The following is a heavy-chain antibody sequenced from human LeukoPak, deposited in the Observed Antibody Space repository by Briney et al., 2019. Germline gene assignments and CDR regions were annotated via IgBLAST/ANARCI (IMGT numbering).Heavy chain of an antibody. J-gene: IGHJ4*02. V-gene: IGHV4-39*07. Sequence: SETLSLTCTVSGGSISSTIYYWGGMRQPPGKGREGSGSIYYRGSTYYNASLKRRLSISLDTYKNQFSLKVSSVTAAATAGYYCARGFRDYGDLTAFDYWGQGTLVTVSS. CDR3: ARGFRDYGDLTAFDY. CDR1: GGSISSTIYY. CDR2: IYYRGST. D-gene: IGHD4-17*01.